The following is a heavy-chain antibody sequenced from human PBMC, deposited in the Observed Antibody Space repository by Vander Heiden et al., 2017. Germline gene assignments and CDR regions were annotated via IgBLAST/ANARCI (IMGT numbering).Heavy chain of an antibody. Sequence: QVQLQESGPGLVKPSQTLSLTCTVSGGSISSGDYYWSWIRQPPGKGLEWSGYIYYKGNVYYNPSLKSRVTISVDASKNQVSLKQISVTAADTAVYYCARGTPTLAFDYWGQGTLVSVSS. CDR2: IYYKGNV. V-gene: IGHV4-30-4*01. J-gene: IGHJ4*02. CDR1: GGSISSGDYY. CDR3: ARGTPTLAFDY. D-gene: IGHD4-4*01.